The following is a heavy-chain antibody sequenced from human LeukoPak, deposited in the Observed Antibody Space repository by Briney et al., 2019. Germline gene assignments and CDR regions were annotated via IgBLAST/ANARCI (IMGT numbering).Heavy chain of an antibody. J-gene: IGHJ6*02. Sequence: SETLSLTCTVSGGSISSGGYYWSWIRQHPVKGLEWIGYIYYSGGTFYNPSLKSRASISVDTSKNQFSLKLSSVTAEDTAVYYCARDKQWLDPSGGVGYYYYGMDVWGQGTTVTVSS. V-gene: IGHV4-31*03. CDR3: ARDKQWLDPSGGVGYYYYGMDV. CDR1: GGSISSGGYY. CDR2: IYYSGGT. D-gene: IGHD6-19*01.